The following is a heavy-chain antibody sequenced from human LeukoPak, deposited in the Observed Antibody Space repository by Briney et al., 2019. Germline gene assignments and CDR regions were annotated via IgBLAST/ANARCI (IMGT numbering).Heavy chain of an antibody. V-gene: IGHV4-38-2*02. CDR1: GYSISSGYY. CDR3: ARHLYCSSTSCYRLYDAFDI. CDR2: IYHSGST. J-gene: IGHJ3*02. Sequence: SETLSLTCTVSGYSISSGYYWGWIRQPPGKGLEWIGSIYHSGSTYYNPSLKSRVTISVDTSKNQFSLKLSSVTAADTAVYYCARHLYCSSTSCYRLYDAFDIWGQGTMVTVSS. D-gene: IGHD2-2*01.